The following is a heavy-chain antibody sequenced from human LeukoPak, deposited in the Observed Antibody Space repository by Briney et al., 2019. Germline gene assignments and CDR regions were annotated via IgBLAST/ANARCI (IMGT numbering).Heavy chain of an antibody. CDR3: AREGYSSGDFDY. Sequence: SETLSLTCTVSGFFISSGYYWGWIRQPPGKGLEWIGIIYHSGSTYYNPSLNSRVTISVDTSKNQFSLKLSSVTAADTAVYYCAREGYSSGDFDYWGQGTLVTVSS. J-gene: IGHJ4*02. CDR2: IYHSGST. CDR1: GFFISSGYY. D-gene: IGHD6-19*01. V-gene: IGHV4-38-2*02.